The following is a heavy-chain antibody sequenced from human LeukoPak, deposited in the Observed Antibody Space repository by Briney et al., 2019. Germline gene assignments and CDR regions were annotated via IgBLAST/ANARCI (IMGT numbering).Heavy chain of an antibody. Sequence: GGSLRLSCSASGFTFSRYPMHWVRQAPGKGLEYVSAISGNGGSTYYADSVKGGFTISRDSSKNTLYLQMSSLRTEDTAIYYCVKAQYDFWSGLDYWGQGTLVTVSS. CDR3: VKAQYDFWSGLDY. D-gene: IGHD3-3*01. CDR1: GFTFSRYP. J-gene: IGHJ4*02. V-gene: IGHV3-64D*09. CDR2: ISGNGGST.